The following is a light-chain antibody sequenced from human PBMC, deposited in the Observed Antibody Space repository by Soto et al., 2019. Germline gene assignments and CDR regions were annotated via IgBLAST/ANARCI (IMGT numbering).Light chain of an antibody. CDR3: QQYGSSPLT. CDR1: QSLSSSY. CDR2: DAS. J-gene: IGKJ4*01. Sequence: EIVMTQSPATLSVSPGGRATLSCRASQSLSSSYLAWYQQKPGLAPRLLIYDASSRATGIPDRFSGSGSGTDFTLTISRLEPEDFAVYYCQQYGSSPLTFGGGTKVDIK. V-gene: IGKV3D-20*01.